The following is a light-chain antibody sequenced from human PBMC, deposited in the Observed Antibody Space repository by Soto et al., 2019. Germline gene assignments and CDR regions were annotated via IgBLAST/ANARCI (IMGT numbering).Light chain of an antibody. J-gene: IGLJ1*01. CDR2: AGN. V-gene: IGLV2-23*01. CDR1: SSDVGSYNL. CDR3: CSYAGSFTYV. Sequence: QSVLTQPASVSGSPGQSITISCTGTSSDVGSYNLVSWYQQHPGKAPKFMIFAGNKRPSGLSNRFSGSKSGNTASLTISGLQADDEADYYCCSYAGSFTYVFGTGTKLTVL.